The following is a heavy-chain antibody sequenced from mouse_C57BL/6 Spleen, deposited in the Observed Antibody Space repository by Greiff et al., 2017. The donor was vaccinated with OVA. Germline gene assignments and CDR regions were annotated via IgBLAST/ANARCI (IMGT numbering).Heavy chain of an antibody. CDR2: IHPTSGST. V-gene: IGHV1-64*01. J-gene: IGHJ1*03. Sequence: QVQLQQPGAELVKPGASVKLSCKASGYTFTSYWMHWVKQRPGQGLEWIGMIHPTSGSTNYNEKFKSKATLTVDKSSSTAYMQLSSLTSEDSAVYYCARRHGSSLWYFDVWGTGTTVTVSS. CDR3: ARRHGSSLWYFDV. CDR1: GYTFTSYW. D-gene: IGHD1-1*01.